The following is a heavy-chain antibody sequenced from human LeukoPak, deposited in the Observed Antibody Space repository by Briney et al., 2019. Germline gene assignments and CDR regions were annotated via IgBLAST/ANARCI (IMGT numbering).Heavy chain of an antibody. J-gene: IGHJ4*02. CDR1: GFTFSRYY. CDR3: TRVFVGDEYSSSGY. D-gene: IGHD6-13*01. V-gene: IGHV3-74*01. Sequence: TGGSLRLSCAASGFTFSRYYMHWVRQAPGKGLVWVSRINSDGSSTTYADSVKGRFTTSRDNAKNTLYLQMNSLKVEDTAVYYCTRVFVGDEYSSSGYWGQGTLVTVSS. CDR2: INSDGSST.